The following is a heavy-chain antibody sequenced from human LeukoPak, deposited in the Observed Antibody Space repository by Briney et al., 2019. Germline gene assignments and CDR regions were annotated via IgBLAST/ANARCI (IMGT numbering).Heavy chain of an antibody. CDR1: EGTFSSYA. CDR3: ARDRYYYDSSHLFDY. D-gene: IGHD3-22*01. J-gene: IGHJ4*02. CDR2: INPNSGGT. Sequence: ASVKVSCKASEGTFSSYAISWVRQAPGQGLEWMGWINPNSGGTNYAQKFQGRVTMTRDTSISTAYMELSRLRSDDTAVYYCARDRYYYDSSHLFDYWGQGTLVTVSS. V-gene: IGHV1-2*02.